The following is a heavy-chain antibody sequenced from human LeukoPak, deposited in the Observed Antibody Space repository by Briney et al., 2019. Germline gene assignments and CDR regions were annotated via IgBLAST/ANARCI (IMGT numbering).Heavy chain of an antibody. Sequence: GGSLRLSCAASGFTLSSYWIICLRQAPGKGVECVASIKQDGSEKYCVDSVKGRFTISRDNANNSLYLQMNSLRADDTAVYYCARDIGLRKAAPPGWFDPWGQGALVTVSS. CDR3: ARDIGLRKAAPPGWFDP. V-gene: IGHV3-7*01. D-gene: IGHD6-6*01. CDR1: GFTLSSYW. CDR2: IKQDGSEK. J-gene: IGHJ5*02.